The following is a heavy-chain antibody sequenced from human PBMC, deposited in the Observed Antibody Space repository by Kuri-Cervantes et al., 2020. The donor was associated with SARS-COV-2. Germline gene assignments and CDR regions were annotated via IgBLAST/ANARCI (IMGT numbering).Heavy chain of an antibody. V-gene: IGHV4-59*11. Sequence: SETLSLTCTVSGDSISDHYWSWIRQPPGKGPEWIGCIHYSGSTDYNPSLKSRVTISVDTSKNQFSLKLSSVTAADTAVYYCARVGGYCSSTSSYNHAFDIWGQGTMVTVSS. CDR2: IHYSGST. J-gene: IGHJ3*02. CDR3: ARVGGYCSSTSSYNHAFDI. CDR1: GDSISDHY. D-gene: IGHD2-2*02.